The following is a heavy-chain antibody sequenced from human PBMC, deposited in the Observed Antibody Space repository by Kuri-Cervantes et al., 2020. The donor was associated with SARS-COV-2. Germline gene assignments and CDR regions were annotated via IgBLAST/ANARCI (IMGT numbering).Heavy chain of an antibody. CDR3: ARGMDGYSSSWYSDTQAFDI. J-gene: IGHJ3*02. CDR2: IKQDGSEK. D-gene: IGHD6-13*01. Sequence: GGSLRLSCAASGFTFSSYWMGWVRQAPGKGLEWVANIKQDGSEKYYGDSVKGRFTISRDNAKNSLYLQTNSLRAEDTAVYYCARGMDGYSSSWYSDTQAFDIWGQGTMVTVSS. CDR1: GFTFSSYW. V-gene: IGHV3-7*01.